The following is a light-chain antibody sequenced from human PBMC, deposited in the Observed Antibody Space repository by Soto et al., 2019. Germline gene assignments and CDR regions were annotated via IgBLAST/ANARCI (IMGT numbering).Light chain of an antibody. CDR3: QQYKIYSKT. CDR2: DAS. V-gene: IGKV1-5*01. CDR1: QTLSNW. Sequence: IQMTQSPSALSASVGDRVTITCRASQTLSNWLAWYQQEPGKAPKLLIFDASSLQSGVPSRFSGSGFGTEFTLTISSLQPDDFATYYCQQYKIYSKTFGQGTRVEIK. J-gene: IGKJ1*01.